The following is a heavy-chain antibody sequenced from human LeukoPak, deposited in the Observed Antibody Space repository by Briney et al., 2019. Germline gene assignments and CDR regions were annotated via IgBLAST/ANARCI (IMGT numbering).Heavy chain of an antibody. D-gene: IGHD3-10*01. J-gene: IGHJ6*02. CDR2: ISSSGSSI. CDR1: GFTFSSYE. Sequence: GGSLRLSSAASGFTFSSYEMNWVRQAPGKGLEWVSYISSSGSSIYDGASVKGRFTISRDNAKNSLYLQMNSLRAEDTAVYYCARGDMVRGVIILGYYGMDVWGQGTTVTVSS. CDR3: ARGDMVRGVIILGYYGMDV. V-gene: IGHV3-48*03.